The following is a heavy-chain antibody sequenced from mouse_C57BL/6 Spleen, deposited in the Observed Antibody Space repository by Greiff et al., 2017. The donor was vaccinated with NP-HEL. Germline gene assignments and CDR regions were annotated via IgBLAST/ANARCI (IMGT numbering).Heavy chain of an antibody. Sequence: VQRVESGAELVKSGASVKISCKASGYAFSSYWMNWVKQRPGKGLEWIGQIYPGDGDTNYNGKFKGKATLTADKSSSTAYMQLSSLTSEDSAVYFCAREEAGTGSAYWGQGTLVTVSA. D-gene: IGHD4-1*01. CDR3: AREEAGTGSAY. CDR2: IYPGDGDT. CDR1: GYAFSSYW. V-gene: IGHV1-80*01. J-gene: IGHJ3*01.